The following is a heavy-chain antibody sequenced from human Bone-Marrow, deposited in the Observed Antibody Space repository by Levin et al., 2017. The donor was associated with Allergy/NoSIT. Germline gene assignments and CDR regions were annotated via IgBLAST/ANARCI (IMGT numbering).Heavy chain of an antibody. D-gene: IGHD3-9*01. J-gene: IGHJ3*02. CDR2: IWYDGSNK. V-gene: IGHV3-33*01. Sequence: GESLKISCAASGFTFSSYGMHWVRQAPGKGLEWVAVIWYDGSNKYYADSVKGRFTISRDNSKNTLYLQMNSLRAEDTAVYYCARAPRILTGADAFDIWGQGTMVTVSS. CDR1: GFTFSSYG. CDR3: ARAPRILTGADAFDI.